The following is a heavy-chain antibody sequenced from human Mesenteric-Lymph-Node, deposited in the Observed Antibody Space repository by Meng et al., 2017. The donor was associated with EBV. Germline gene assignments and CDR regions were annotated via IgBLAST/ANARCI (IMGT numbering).Heavy chain of an antibody. CDR1: DTTLTVHS. D-gene: IGHD5-12*01. J-gene: IGHJ5*02. V-gene: IGHV4-34*01. CDR2: INYGGIT. CDR3: ARGGGEYSGYDPKWLDP. Sequence: LQNLGDGVLRPSGPLSPPAPAHDTTLTVHSWTWIREPPGKGLEWIGEINYGGITHSNPSLKSRLTIIVDRSKNQFSLKLSPVTAADTVVYYCARGGGEYSGYDPKWLDPWGQGTLVTVSS.